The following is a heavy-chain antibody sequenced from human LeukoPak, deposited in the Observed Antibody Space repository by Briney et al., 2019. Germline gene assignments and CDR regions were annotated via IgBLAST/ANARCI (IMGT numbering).Heavy chain of an antibody. V-gene: IGHV3-9*03. J-gene: IGHJ3*02. CDR1: GFTFDDYA. CDR3: AKGGPAARYDSFDI. CDR2: ISWNSGSR. Sequence: GGSLRLSCAASGFTFDDYAMHWVRQAPGKGLEWVSGISWNSGSRGYADSVKGRFTISRDNAKNSLYLQMNSLRTEDMALYYCAKGGPAARYDSFDIWGQGTVVTVSS. D-gene: IGHD6-6*01.